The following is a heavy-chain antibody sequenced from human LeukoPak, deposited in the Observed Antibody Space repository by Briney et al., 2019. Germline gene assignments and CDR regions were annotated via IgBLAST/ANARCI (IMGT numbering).Heavy chain of an antibody. Sequence: GASVKVSCKASGYTFTSYAMNWVRQAPGQGLEWMGWINTNTGNPTYAQGFTGRFVFSLDTSVSTAYLQISSLKAEDTAVYYCARDEVFALMVGATPRAFGIWGQGTMVTVSS. D-gene: IGHD1-26*01. CDR3: ARDEVFALMVGATPRAFGI. V-gene: IGHV7-4-1*02. J-gene: IGHJ3*02. CDR2: INTNTGNP. CDR1: GYTFTSYA.